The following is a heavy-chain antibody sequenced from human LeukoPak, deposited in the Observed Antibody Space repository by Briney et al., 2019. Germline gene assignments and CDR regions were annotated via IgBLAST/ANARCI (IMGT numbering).Heavy chain of an antibody. CDR2: ISSSSRHI. J-gene: IGHJ1*01. CDR3: VRDFSTVTTAYLHH. Sequence: GGSLRLSCAASGFTFSSYSMNWVRQAPGKGLEWVSSISSSSRHIYYADSVKGRFTIFREDAKNSLFLQMDSLRVEDTAMYYCVRDFSTVTTAYLHHWGQGTLLTVSS. CDR1: GFTFSSYS. D-gene: IGHD4-17*01. V-gene: IGHV3-21*04.